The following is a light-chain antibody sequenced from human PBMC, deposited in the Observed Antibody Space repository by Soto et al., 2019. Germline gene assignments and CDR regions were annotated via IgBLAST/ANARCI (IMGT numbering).Light chain of an antibody. CDR1: RNEVDGYDY. J-gene: IGLJ1*01. Sequence: VLNQPPPLFGAPLQANPHSLPGGRNEVDGYDYVSWYQQHPGQAPQLIIYDVYNRPSGVSHRFSGSKSGDTASLTISGLQAEDEADYYCTSYTSSTPLYVFGTGTKVTVL. CDR2: DVY. V-gene: IGLV2-14*03. CDR3: TSYTSSTPLYV.